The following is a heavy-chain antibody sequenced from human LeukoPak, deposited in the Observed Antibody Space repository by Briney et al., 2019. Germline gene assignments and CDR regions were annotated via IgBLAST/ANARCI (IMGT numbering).Heavy chain of an antibody. Sequence: GGSLRLSCAASGFTVSTNCMTWVRQAPGKGLEWVSTIYSGGTTYYADSVKGRFTISRDNSKNTLYLQMSSLRAEDTAVYYCVNQISGWVYWGQGTMVTVSS. CDR2: IYSGGTT. D-gene: IGHD6-19*01. J-gene: IGHJ4*02. V-gene: IGHV3-53*05. CDR3: VNQISGWVY. CDR1: GFTVSTNC.